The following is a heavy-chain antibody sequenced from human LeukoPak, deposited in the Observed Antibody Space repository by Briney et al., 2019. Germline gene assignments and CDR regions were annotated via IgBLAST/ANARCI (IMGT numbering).Heavy chain of an antibody. CDR2: ISAYNGNT. CDR3: ARTPLGIGAGTPAYP. CDR1: GYTFTSYC. V-gene: IGHV1-18*01. D-gene: IGHD7-27*01. J-gene: IGHJ5*02. Sequence: ASVKVSCKASGYTFTSYCISWVRQAPGQGLEWMGWISAYNGNTNYAQKLQGRVTMTTDTSTSTAYMELRSLRSDDTAVYYCARTPLGIGAGTPAYPWGQGTLVTVSS.